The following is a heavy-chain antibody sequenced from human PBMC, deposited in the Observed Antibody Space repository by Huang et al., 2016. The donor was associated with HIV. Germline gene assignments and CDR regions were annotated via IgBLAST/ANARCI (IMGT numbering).Heavy chain of an antibody. CDR2: INDNGYT. V-gene: IGHV4-34*01. D-gene: IGHD6-13*01. Sequence: QVQLQQWGAGLLKPLETLSLTCAVYGGSVSGHYWSWIRQPPGKGLEWIAEINDNGYTNYNPSLKSRVTISVHTSRNQFSLKLNSVTAADAAVYYCARASWYEPRSWYFGLWGRGTLVTVSS. CDR1: GGSVSGHY. CDR3: ARASWYEPRSWYFGL. J-gene: IGHJ2*01.